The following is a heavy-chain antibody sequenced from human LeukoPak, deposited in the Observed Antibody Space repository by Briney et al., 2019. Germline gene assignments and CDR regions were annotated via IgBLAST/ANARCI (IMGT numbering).Heavy chain of an antibody. CDR2: ISSSSSYI. V-gene: IGHV3-21*01. J-gene: IGHJ3*02. D-gene: IGHD6-13*01. CDR1: GFTFSSYS. CDR3: ARIAAAALDAFDI. Sequence: GSLRLSCAASGFTFSSYSMNWVRQAPGKGLEWVSSISSSSSYIYYADSVKGRFTISRDNAKNSLYLQMNSLRAEDTAVYYCARIAAAALDAFDIWGQGTMVTVSS.